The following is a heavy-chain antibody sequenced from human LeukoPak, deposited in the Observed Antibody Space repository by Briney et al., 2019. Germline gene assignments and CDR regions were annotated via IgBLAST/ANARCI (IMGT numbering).Heavy chain of an antibody. CDR1: GFTFSGYW. D-gene: IGHD5-24*01. CDR2: IKQDGSEK. Sequence: PRGSLRLSCAAPGFTFSGYWMSWVRQAPGKGLEWVANIKQDGSEKYYVDSVKGRFTISRDNAKNSLYLQMNSLRAEDTAVYYCARVGGHVEMATIIYFDYWGQGTLVTASS. V-gene: IGHV3-7*01. J-gene: IGHJ4*02. CDR3: ARVGGHVEMATIIYFDY.